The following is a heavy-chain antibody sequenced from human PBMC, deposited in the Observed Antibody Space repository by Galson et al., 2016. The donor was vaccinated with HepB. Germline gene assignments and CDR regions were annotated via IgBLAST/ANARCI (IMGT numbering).Heavy chain of an antibody. Sequence: SLRLSCAASGFVFSGFSMNWVRQAPGKGLEWVAHIGSDGVAMYADSVRGRFAISRDNAKRSVYVQMNSLRDEDTAVSFCARDGRREYSGYDYWFDYWGQGALVTVSS. CDR2: IGSDGVAM. D-gene: IGHD5-12*01. V-gene: IGHV3-48*02. CDR3: ARDGRREYSGYDYWFDY. CDR1: GFVFSGFS. J-gene: IGHJ4*02.